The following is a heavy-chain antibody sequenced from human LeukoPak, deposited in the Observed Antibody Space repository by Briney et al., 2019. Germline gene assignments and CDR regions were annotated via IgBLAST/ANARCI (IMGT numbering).Heavy chain of an antibody. CDR1: GYTFTGYY. CDR2: INPNSGGT. D-gene: IGHD1-26*01. CDR3: ARGARGSYFSYYYYMDV. V-gene: IGHV1-2*02. J-gene: IGHJ6*03. Sequence: ASVKVSCKASGYTFTGYYMHWVRQAPGQGLEWMGWINPNSGGTNYAQKFQGRVTMTRDTSISTAYMELSRLRSDDTAVYYCARGARGSYFSYYYYMDVWGKGTTVTVSS.